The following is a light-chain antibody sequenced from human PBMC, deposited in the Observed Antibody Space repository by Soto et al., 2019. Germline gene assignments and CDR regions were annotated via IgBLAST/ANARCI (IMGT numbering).Light chain of an antibody. CDR3: QQSYSNPRT. V-gene: IGKV1-39*01. CDR1: QTISSW. CDR2: AAS. Sequence: DIQMTQSPSTLSGSLGDRVTITCRASQTISSWLAWYQQKPGKAPKLLIYAASSLQSGVPSRFSGSGSGTDFTLTISSLQPEDFETYYCQQSYSNPRTFGQGTRLEIK. J-gene: IGKJ5*01.